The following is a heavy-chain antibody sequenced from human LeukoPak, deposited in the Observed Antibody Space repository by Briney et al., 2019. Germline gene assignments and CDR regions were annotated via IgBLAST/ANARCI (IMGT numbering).Heavy chain of an antibody. V-gene: IGHV3-64*02. Sequence: GGSLRLSCAASGFTFSSYAMHWVRQAPGKGLEHVSVINTDGRTTYYADSVKGRFIISRDNSKNTVFLQMDRLRADDMAVYYCARERHCSSPSCSTMGVWLDPWGQGTLVIVSS. CDR3: ARERHCSSPSCSTMGVWLDP. CDR2: INTDGRTT. D-gene: IGHD2-2*02. J-gene: IGHJ5*02. CDR1: GFTFSSYA.